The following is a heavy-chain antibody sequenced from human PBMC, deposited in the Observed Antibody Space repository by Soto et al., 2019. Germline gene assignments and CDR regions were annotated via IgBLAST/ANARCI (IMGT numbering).Heavy chain of an antibody. V-gene: IGHV1-69*01. D-gene: IGHD5-12*01. CDR2: IIPIFGTA. CDR3: ASFGATIGQAGYYYGMDV. CDR1: GGTFSSYA. J-gene: IGHJ6*02. Sequence: HVQLVQSGAEVKKPGSSVKVSCKASGGTFSSYAISWVRQAPGQGLEWMGGIIPIFGTANYAQKFQGRVTITADESTSTAYMELSSLRSEDTAVYYCASFGATIGQAGYYYGMDVWGQGTTVTVSS.